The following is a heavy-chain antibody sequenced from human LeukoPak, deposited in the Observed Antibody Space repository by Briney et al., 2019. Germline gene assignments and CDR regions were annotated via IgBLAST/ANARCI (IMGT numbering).Heavy chain of an antibody. CDR3: AKIPHPSYYFDY. Sequence: GGSLRLSCATSGFTYNTYAMGWFRQAPGKGLEWVSAISGSGGNTYYADSVKGRFTISRDNSKNTLYLHVNGLRAEDTAVYYCAKIPHPSYYFDYWGQGAVVTVSS. J-gene: IGHJ4*02. V-gene: IGHV3-23*01. CDR1: GFTYNTYA. CDR2: ISGSGGNT.